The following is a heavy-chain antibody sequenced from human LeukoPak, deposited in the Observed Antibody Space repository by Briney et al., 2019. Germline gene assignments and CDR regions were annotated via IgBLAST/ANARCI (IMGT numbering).Heavy chain of an antibody. CDR2: VIPIFGSA. D-gene: IGHD2/OR15-2a*01. J-gene: IGHJ6*03. V-gene: IGHV1-69*13. CDR1: GGTFSSYA. Sequence: SVKVSCKASGGTFSSYAISWVRRAPGQGLEWMGSVIPIFGSASYGQNFQDRVTITADGSTNTAYLDLSSLRSDDTAVYYCARAQSTFDYYYYMDVWGKGTTVTVSS. CDR3: ARAQSTFDYYYYMDV.